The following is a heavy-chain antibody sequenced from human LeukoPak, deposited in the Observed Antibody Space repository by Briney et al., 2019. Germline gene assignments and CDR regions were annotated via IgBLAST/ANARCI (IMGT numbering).Heavy chain of an antibody. CDR3: AKRFSGQEFFDY. CDR2: ISAGGGGT. J-gene: IGHJ4*02. CDR1: GFTFGSYG. D-gene: IGHD6-19*01. Sequence: GGSLRLSCAASGFTFGSYGMGWVRQAPGEGRGWVSTISAGGGGTYYADSVKGRFTISRDNSKNPLFLQMNSLSAVDTAVYYFAKRFSGQEFFDYWGQGTLVTVSS. V-gene: IGHV3-23*01.